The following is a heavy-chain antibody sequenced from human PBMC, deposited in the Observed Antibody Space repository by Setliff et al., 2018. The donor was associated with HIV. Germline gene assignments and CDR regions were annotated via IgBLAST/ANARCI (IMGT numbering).Heavy chain of an antibody. J-gene: IGHJ5*02. CDR2: IYHSGST. CDR3: AREEDYNFWSGYDWFDP. V-gene: IGHV4-38-2*02. D-gene: IGHD3-3*01. Sequence: PSETLSLTCTVSGYSISSGYYWGWIRQPPGKGLEWIGSIYHSGSTYYNPSLKSRVTISVDTSKNQFSLKLSSVTAADTAVYYCAREEDYNFWSGYDWFDPWGQGTLVTVSS. CDR1: GYSISSGYY.